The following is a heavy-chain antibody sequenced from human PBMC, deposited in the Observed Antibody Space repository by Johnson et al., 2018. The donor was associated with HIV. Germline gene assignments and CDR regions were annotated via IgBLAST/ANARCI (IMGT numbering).Heavy chain of an antibody. CDR2: ISYDGSNK. CDR1: GFTFSSYA. Sequence: VQLVESGGGVVQPGRSLRLSCVASGFTFSSYAMHWVRQAPGKGLEWVAVISYDGSNKYYADSVKGRFTISRDNAKNSLYLQMNSLRAEDTAVYYCAREGGSSGPDAFDIWGQGTMVTVSS. CDR3: AREGGSSGPDAFDI. V-gene: IGHV3-30*14. J-gene: IGHJ3*02. D-gene: IGHD3-16*01.